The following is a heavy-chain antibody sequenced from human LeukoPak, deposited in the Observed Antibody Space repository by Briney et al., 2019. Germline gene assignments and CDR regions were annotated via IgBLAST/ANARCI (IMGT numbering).Heavy chain of an antibody. CDR3: ARKQGGTMYDV. J-gene: IGHJ4*02. CDR1: GGSISSSNYY. CDR2: FYSGGSA. V-gene: IGHV4-39*07. D-gene: IGHD1-7*01. Sequence: SETLSLTCIVPGGSISSSNYYWAWIRQPPGKGLEWIGTFYSGGSAYYIPSLTSRVSISKDTSDNQFSLRLYSVTAADTAVYYCARKQGGTMYDVWGQGTQVTVSS.